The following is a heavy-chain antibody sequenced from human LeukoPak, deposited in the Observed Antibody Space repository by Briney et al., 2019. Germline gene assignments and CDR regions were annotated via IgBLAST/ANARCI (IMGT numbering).Heavy chain of an antibody. V-gene: IGHV3-30*03. CDR2: ISYDGSNK. CDR1: GFTFSSYG. D-gene: IGHD4-17*01. CDR3: ARVASGDYAYYYYYYMDV. Sequence: PGRSLRLSCAASGFTFSSYGMHWVRQAPGKGLEWVAVISYDGSNKYYADSVKGRFTISRDNSKNTLYLQMNSLRAEDTAVYYCARVASGDYAYYYYYYMDVWGKGTTVTISS. J-gene: IGHJ6*03.